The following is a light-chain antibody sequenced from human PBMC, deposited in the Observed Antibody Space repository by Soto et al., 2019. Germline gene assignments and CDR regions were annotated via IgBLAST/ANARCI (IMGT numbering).Light chain of an antibody. CDR1: SSDLGSYNL. CDR3: CSYAGSSTFV. Sequence: QYALTPPASVSGSPGQSITLSCTGTSSDLGSYNLVSWYQQHPGKAPKLMIYEGSKRPSGVSYRFSGSKSGNTASLTISGLQTEDEADYYCCSYAGSSTFVFGTGTKVTVL. V-gene: IGLV2-23*01. J-gene: IGLJ1*01. CDR2: EGS.